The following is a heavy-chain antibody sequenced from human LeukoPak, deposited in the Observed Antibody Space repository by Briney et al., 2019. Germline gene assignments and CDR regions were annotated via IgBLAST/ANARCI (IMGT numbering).Heavy chain of an antibody. V-gene: IGHV3-43*02. CDR1: GFTFDDYA. J-gene: IGHJ4*02. Sequence: PGGSLRLSCAASGFTFDDYATHWVRQAPGKGLEWVSLISGVGGSTYYADSVKGPFTISRDNSKNSLYLQMNSLRAEDTALYYCAKADYYDSSGFFDYWGQGTLVTVSS. CDR3: AKADYYDSSGFFDY. CDR2: ISGVGGST. D-gene: IGHD3-22*01.